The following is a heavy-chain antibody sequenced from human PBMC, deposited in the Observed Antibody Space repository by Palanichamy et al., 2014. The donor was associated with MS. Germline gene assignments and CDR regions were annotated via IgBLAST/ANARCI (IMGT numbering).Heavy chain of an antibody. D-gene: IGHD2-15*01. V-gene: IGHV4-34*01. CDR3: AREGCSGGSCYDFYYFDY. J-gene: IGHJ4*02. CDR1: WVLQWLL. Sequence: QVQLQQWGGRTVEAFGDPVPHLRCLWWVLQWLLLELDPPAPRKGLEWIGEINHSGSTNYNPSLKSRVTISVDTSKNQFSLKLGSVTAADTAVYYCAREGCSGGSCYDFYYFDYWGQGTLVTVSS. CDR2: INHSGST.